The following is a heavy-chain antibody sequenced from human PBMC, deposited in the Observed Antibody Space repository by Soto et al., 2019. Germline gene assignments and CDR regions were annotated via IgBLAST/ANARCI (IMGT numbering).Heavy chain of an antibody. V-gene: IGHV1-8*01. CDR3: ARGEFLWFGELLR. CDR2: MNPNSGNT. Sequence: QVQLVQSGAEVKKPGASVKVSCKASGYTFTSYDINWLRQATGQGREWMGWMNPNSGNTGYAQKFQGRVTMTRNTSISTAYMELSSLRSEDTAVSYCARGEFLWFGELLRWGQGTLVTVSS. J-gene: IGHJ4*02. CDR1: GYTFTSYD. D-gene: IGHD3-10*01.